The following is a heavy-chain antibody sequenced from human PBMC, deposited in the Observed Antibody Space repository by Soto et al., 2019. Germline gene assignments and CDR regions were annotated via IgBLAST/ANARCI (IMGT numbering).Heavy chain of an antibody. D-gene: IGHD2-15*01. J-gene: IGHJ2*01. Sequence: QVQLVQSGAKVKKPGSSVKVSCKASGGTFSSYAISWVRQAPGQGLEWMGGIIPIFGTANYAQKFQGRVTITGDXSXSXXYMELSSLRSEDTAVYYCARVVTVVKSFHYWYFDLWGRGTLVTVSS. CDR1: GGTFSSYA. CDR2: IIPIFGTA. V-gene: IGHV1-69*12. CDR3: ARVVTVVKSFHYWYFDL.